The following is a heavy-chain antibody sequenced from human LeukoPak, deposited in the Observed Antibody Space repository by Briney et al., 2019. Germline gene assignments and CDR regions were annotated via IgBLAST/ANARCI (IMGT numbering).Heavy chain of an antibody. V-gene: IGHV3-30*02. CDR3: AKDTSTISVSGTCFDY. CDR1: GFTFSSYV. Sequence: GGSLRLSCAASGFTFSSYVMHWVRQAPGKGLEWVAFTRYDEDNKYYADSVKGRFTISRDNSKNTLYLQMNSLRAEDTAVYYCAKDTSTISVSGTCFDYWGQGTLVTVSS. J-gene: IGHJ4*02. D-gene: IGHD6-19*01. CDR2: TRYDEDNK.